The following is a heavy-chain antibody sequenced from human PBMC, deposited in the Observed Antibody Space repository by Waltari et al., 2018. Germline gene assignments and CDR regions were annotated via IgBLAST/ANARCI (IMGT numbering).Heavy chain of an antibody. D-gene: IGHD3-16*01. J-gene: IGHJ4*02. Sequence: QVQLQESGPGLVKPSETLSLTCTVSGGSISSYYRSWIRQPPGKGLEWIGYIYYSGSTNYNPSLKSRVTISVDTSKNQFSLKLSSVTAADTAVYYCAGGGFSTVDYWGQGTLVTVSS. CDR2: IYYSGST. CDR1: GGSISSYY. CDR3: AGGGFSTVDY. V-gene: IGHV4-59*01.